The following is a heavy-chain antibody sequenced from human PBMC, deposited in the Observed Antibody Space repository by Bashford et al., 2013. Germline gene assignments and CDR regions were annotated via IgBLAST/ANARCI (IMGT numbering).Heavy chain of an antibody. J-gene: IGHJ4*02. CDR3: AKHAEIFGVVIGISYYFDY. Sequence: GGSLRLSCAASGFTFSSYAMSWVRQAPGKGLEWVSAISGSGGSTYYADSVKGRFTISRDNSKNTLYLQMNSLRAEDTAVYYCAKHAEIFGVVIGISYYFDYWGQGTLVTVSS. V-gene: IGHV3-23*01. D-gene: IGHD3-3*01. CDR1: GFTFSSYA. CDR2: ISGSGGST.